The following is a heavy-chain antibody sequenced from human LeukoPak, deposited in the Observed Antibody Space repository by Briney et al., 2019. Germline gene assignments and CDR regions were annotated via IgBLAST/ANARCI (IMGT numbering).Heavy chain of an antibody. D-gene: IGHD2-21*01. J-gene: IGHJ3*02. V-gene: IGHV4-59*01. CDR2: IYYSGST. CDR3: ARDRRPYRLDAFDI. Sequence: SETLSLTCTVSGGSISTYYWSWIRQPPGKGLEWIGYIYYSGSTNYNPSLKSRVTISVDTSKNQFSLKLSSVTAADTAVYYCARDRRPYRLDAFDIWGQGTMVTVSS. CDR1: GGSISTYY.